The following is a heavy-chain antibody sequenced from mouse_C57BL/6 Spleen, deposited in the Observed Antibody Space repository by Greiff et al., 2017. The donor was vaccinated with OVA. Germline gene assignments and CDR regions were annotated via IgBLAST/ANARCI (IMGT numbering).Heavy chain of an antibody. CDR1: GFSLTSYG. D-gene: IGHD1-1*01. CDR2: IWRGGST. V-gene: IGHV2-5*01. Sequence: QVQLQQSGPGLVQPSQSLSITCTVSGFSLTSYGVHWVRQSPGKGLEWLGVIWRGGSTDYNAAFMSRLSITKDNSKSQVFFKMNSLQADDTAIYYGATPYGSSEGYFDVWGTGTTVTVSS. CDR3: ATPYGSSEGYFDV. J-gene: IGHJ1*03.